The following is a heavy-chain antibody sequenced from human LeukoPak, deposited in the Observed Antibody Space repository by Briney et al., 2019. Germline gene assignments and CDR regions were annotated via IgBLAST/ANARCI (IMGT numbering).Heavy chain of an antibody. CDR2: IYHSGST. CDR1: GYSISSGYY. CDR3: ARVGGSGWYWTTSDYFQH. V-gene: IGHV4-38-2*01. Sequence: PSETLSLTCAVSGYSISSGYYWGWIRQPPGKGLEWIGSIYHSGSTYYNPSLKSRVTISVDTSKNQFSLKLSSVTAADTAVYYCARVGGSGWYWTTSDYFQHWGQGTLVTVSS. J-gene: IGHJ1*01. D-gene: IGHD6-19*01.